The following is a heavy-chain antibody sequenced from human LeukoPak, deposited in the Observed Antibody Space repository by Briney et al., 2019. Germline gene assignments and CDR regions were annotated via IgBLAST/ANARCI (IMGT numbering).Heavy chain of an antibody. CDR3: AGPLSRYYYQTTGDGY. Sequence: GGSLRLSCAASGFTLSGYWMSWVRQAPGKGLEWVANINQDGSETYYGDSVKGRFTISRDNAKNSLYLQMNTLRAEDTAVYYCAGPLSRYYYQTTGDGYWGRGTLVTVSS. CDR2: INQDGSET. D-gene: IGHD3-10*01. V-gene: IGHV3-7*01. J-gene: IGHJ4*02. CDR1: GFTLSGYW.